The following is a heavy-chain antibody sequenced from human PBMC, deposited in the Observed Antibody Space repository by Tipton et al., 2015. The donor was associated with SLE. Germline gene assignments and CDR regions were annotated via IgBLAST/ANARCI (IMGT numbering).Heavy chain of an antibody. CDR2: VRSKLYGGTT. CDR1: GFTFGDYA. D-gene: IGHD4-11*01. V-gene: IGHV3-49*03. CDR3: TRIKSAVTTIYYYYMDV. J-gene: IGHJ6*03. Sequence: SLRLSCGASGFTFGDYAINWFRQTPGKGLEWVGFVRSKLYGGTTEYAASVKGRFTISRDDSKSIAYLQMNSLNTEDTAVYYCTRIKSAVTTIYYYYMDVWGKGTTVPVSS.